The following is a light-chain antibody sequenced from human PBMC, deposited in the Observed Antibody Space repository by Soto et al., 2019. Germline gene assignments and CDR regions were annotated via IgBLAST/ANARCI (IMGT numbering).Light chain of an antibody. J-gene: IGKJ1*01. Sequence: IQITQSPFTLSASVGDRVTNTCRASQSISSWLAWYQQKPGKAPKLLIYDASSLESGVPSRFSGSGSGTEFTLTISSLQPDDFATYYCQQYNSYSRTFGQGTKVDIK. CDR1: QSISSW. CDR2: DAS. V-gene: IGKV1-5*01. CDR3: QQYNSYSRT.